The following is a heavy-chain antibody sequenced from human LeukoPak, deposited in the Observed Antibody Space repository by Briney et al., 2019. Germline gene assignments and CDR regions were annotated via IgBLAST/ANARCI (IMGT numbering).Heavy chain of an antibody. D-gene: IGHD3-10*01. CDR2: IDSSGSTK. Sequence: GGSLRLSCAASEFTFSDYYMSWIRQAPGKGLEWVSYIDSSGSTKHYADSVKGRFTISRDNAKNSLFLEMNSLRDEDTAVYYCARDGKGSGNYFNGRYAMDVWGQGTTVIVSS. CDR3: ARDGKGSGNYFNGRYAMDV. CDR1: EFTFSDYY. J-gene: IGHJ6*02. V-gene: IGHV3-11*01.